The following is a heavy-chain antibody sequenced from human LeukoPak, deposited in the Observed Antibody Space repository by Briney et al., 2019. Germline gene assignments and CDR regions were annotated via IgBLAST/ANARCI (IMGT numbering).Heavy chain of an antibody. D-gene: IGHD5-24*01. Sequence: SETLSLTCSVFGDSFNEYYWNWVRQPPGKGLQWIGYIYHNGNSNYNPSLKGRLTISVDTAKNQFSLKLTSVTAADTAVYYCARNGGLQSHFDYWGQGALVTVSS. J-gene: IGHJ4*02. CDR1: GDSFNEYY. CDR2: IYHNGNS. CDR3: ARNGGLQSHFDY. V-gene: IGHV4-59*01.